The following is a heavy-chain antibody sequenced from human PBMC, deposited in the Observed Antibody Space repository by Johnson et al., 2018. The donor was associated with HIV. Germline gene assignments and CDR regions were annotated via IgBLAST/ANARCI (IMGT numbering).Heavy chain of an antibody. J-gene: IGHJ3*02. CDR2: ISYDGSNK. CDR3: ARVRVGAFDI. CDR1: GFTFSSYA. V-gene: IGHV3-30-3*01. Sequence: QVQLVESGGGLVQPGGSLRLSCAASGFTFSSYAMHWVRQAPGKGLEWVAVISYDGSNKYYAASVKGRFTISRDNSKNTLYLQINSLRVEDTAVYYCARVRVGAFDIWGQGTMVTVSS. D-gene: IGHD1-26*01.